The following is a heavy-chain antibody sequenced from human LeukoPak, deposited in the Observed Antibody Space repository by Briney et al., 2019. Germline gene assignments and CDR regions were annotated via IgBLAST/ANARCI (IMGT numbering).Heavy chain of an antibody. Sequence: PGGSLRLSCAASGFTFSSYAMSWVRQAPGKGLEWVSSISSSSSYIYYADSVKGRFTISRDNAKNSLYLQMNSLRAEDTAVYYCARSPAIFEGSSLYGMDVWGQGTTVTVSS. D-gene: IGHD3-3*01. CDR1: GFTFSSYA. V-gene: IGHV3-21*01. J-gene: IGHJ6*02. CDR2: ISSSSSYI. CDR3: ARSPAIFEGSSLYGMDV.